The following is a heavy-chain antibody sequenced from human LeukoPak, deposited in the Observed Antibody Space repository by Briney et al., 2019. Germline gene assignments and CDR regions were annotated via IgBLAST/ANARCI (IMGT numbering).Heavy chain of an antibody. CDR1: GFTFSSYG. J-gene: IGHJ4*02. Sequence: GGSLILSCAASGFTFSSYGMHWVRPAPGKGLEWVAFIPYDGSNKYYADSVKGRFTISRDNSKNTLYLQMNSLRAEETAVYYCAKEPGLIAVAGLASGFWGQGTLVTVSS. V-gene: IGHV3-30*02. CDR2: IPYDGSNK. CDR3: AKEPGLIAVAGLASGF. D-gene: IGHD6-19*01.